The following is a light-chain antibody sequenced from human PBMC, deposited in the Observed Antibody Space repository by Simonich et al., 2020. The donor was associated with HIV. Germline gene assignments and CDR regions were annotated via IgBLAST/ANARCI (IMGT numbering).Light chain of an antibody. CDR3: QSYDISNHWV. J-gene: IGLJ3*02. CDR1: SGSIASNY. Sequence: NFLLTQPHSVSESPVKTVTISCTRGSGSIASNYVQWYQQRPGSAPTTVIYEDNQRPSGFPDRFSGSIDSSSNSASLTISGLKTEDEADYYCQSYDISNHWVFGGGTKLTVL. V-gene: IGLV6-57*03. CDR2: EDN.